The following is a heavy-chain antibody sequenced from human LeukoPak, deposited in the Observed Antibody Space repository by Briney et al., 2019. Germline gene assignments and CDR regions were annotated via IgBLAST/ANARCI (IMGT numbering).Heavy chain of an antibody. Sequence: ASVKVSCKASGYTFTSYGISWVRQAPGQGLEWMGWISGYNGKTDYVQKFQGRVTMTTDTSTTTAYMELGSLRYDDTAVYYCARDSVKDFGSGTPYFYYYGMDVWGEGTTVTVSS. CDR1: GYTFTSYG. CDR3: ARDSVKDFGSGTPYFYYYGMDV. V-gene: IGHV1-18*01. D-gene: IGHD3-10*01. CDR2: ISGYNGKT. J-gene: IGHJ6*04.